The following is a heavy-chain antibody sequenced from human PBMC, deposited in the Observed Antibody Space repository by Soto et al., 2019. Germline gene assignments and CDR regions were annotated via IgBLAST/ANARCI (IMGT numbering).Heavy chain of an antibody. CDR3: SSLLYYRSGYYFFDY. Sequence: PSETLSLTCTVAGGSISSGSFYWGWIRQQPPGKGLEWIGSIHYSGSTYDRPSLKSRVTMSVATSKNQFSLKLSSVTAADTARYYCSSLLYYRSGYYFFDYWGQGTLVTVSS. J-gene: IGHJ4*02. CDR2: IHYSGST. V-gene: IGHV4-39*01. CDR1: GGSISSGSFY. D-gene: IGHD3-22*01.